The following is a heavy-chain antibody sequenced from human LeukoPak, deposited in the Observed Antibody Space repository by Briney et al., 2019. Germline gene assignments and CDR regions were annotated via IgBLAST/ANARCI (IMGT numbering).Heavy chain of an antibody. J-gene: IGHJ4*02. D-gene: IGHD3-10*01. Sequence: NPSETLSLTCAVYGGFFSGYYWSWLRQPPGKGLEWFGEINHSGSTHYNPSLKSRVTISVDTSKNQFSLKLSSVTAADTAVYYCARGRVAKGKVLRWFGELLTPSPPWRYWGQGTRVTVSS. CDR3: ARGRVAKGKVLRWFGELLTPSPPWRY. CDR2: INHSGST. V-gene: IGHV4-34*01. CDR1: GGFFSGYY.